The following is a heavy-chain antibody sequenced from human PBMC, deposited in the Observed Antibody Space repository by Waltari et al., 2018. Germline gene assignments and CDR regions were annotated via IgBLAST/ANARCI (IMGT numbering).Heavy chain of an antibody. J-gene: IGHJ4*02. D-gene: IGHD4-4*01. Sequence: VQLLESGGGLVQPGGSLRLSCAASGFTFSNYAMSWVRQAPGEGLEWVSVSNGGGVNTYYADSVKGRLTISRDNSKNTLYLQMNSLRAEDTAVYYCAKHPTVGNFDYWGQGTLVTVSP. CDR1: GFTFSNYA. CDR2: SNGGGVNT. CDR3: AKHPTVGNFDY. V-gene: IGHV3-23*01.